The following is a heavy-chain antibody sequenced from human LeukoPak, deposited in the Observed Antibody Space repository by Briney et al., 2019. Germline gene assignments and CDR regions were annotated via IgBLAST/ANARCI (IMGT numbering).Heavy chain of an antibody. V-gene: IGHV4-59*08. D-gene: IGHD3-9*01. CDR2: IYYSGST. CDR1: GGSLIGYY. J-gene: IGHJ5*02. CDR3: ARQRLRYFDWLLSNWFDP. Sequence: SETLSLTCDVYGGSLIGYYWSWIRQPPGKGLEWIGYIYYSGSTNYNPALKSRVTISVDTSKNQFSLKLSSVTAADTAVYYCARQRLRYFDWLLSNWFDPWGQGTLGTVSS.